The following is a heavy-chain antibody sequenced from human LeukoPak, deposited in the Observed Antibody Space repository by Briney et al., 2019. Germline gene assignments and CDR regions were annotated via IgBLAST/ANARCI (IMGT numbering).Heavy chain of an antibody. CDR1: GGSISSYY. J-gene: IGHJ5*02. CDR2: IYTSGST. CDR3: ARKERITNWFDP. D-gene: IGHD3-16*01. V-gene: IGHV4-4*07. Sequence: SETLSLTCTVSGGSISSYYWSWIRQPAGKGLEWIGRIYTSGSTNYNPSLKSRVTISVDTSKNQFSLKLSSVTAADTAVYYCARKERITNWFDPWGQGTLVTVSS.